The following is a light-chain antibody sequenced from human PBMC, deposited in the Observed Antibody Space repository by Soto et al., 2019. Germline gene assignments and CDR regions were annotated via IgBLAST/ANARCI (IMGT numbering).Light chain of an antibody. CDR2: GAS. CDR1: QSVGSK. Sequence: EKLMTQSPVTLSVSPGERVTLSCRASQSVGSKLAWYQQKPGQAPRLLIHGASNRATGTPVRFSGSGSGTEFTLTISSLQSEDSGVYYCQQYDVWPALTFGGGTKVDIK. V-gene: IGKV3-15*01. J-gene: IGKJ4*01. CDR3: QQYDVWPALT.